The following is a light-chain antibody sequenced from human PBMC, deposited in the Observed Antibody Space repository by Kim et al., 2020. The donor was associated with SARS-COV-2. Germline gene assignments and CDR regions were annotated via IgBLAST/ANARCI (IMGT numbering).Light chain of an antibody. CDR3: QQRSNWPPLT. CDR1: QSDSSY. Sequence: SAGERATLTCRASQSDSSYLAWYQQKPGQAPRLHIYDASTRATGIPARFSGSGSGTDFTLTISSLEPEDFAVYYCQQRSNWPPLTFGGGTKVEIK. V-gene: IGKV3-11*01. CDR2: DAS. J-gene: IGKJ4*02.